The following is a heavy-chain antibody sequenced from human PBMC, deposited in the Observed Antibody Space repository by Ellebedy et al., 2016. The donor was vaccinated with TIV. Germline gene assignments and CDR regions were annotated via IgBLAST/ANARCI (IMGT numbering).Heavy chain of an antibody. Sequence: SLKISXAASGFAFSSYGMHWVRQAPGKGLEWVALISYDASNKYYADSVKGRFTISRDNSKNTLYLQMNSLRVEDTAVYYCAKDSGSSGYYYGGDYWGQGTLVTVSS. CDR1: GFAFSSYG. V-gene: IGHV3-30*18. J-gene: IGHJ4*02. CDR3: AKDSGSSGYYYGGDY. CDR2: ISYDASNK. D-gene: IGHD3-22*01.